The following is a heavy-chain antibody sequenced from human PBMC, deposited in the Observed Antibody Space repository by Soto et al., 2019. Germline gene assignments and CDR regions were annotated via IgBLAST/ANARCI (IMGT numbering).Heavy chain of an antibody. CDR2: IYSDGST. CDR3: ARVGYAVTTGGAFDI. Sequence: EVQLVESGGGLIQPGGSLRLSCAASGFTVSSNYMSWVRQAPGKGLEWVSVIYSDGSTFYADSVKGRFTISRDNSKNTLYRQMNSRRAEDTAVYYGARVGYAVTTGGAFDIWGQGTMVTVSS. J-gene: IGHJ3*02. V-gene: IGHV3-53*01. D-gene: IGHD4-17*01. CDR1: GFTVSSNY.